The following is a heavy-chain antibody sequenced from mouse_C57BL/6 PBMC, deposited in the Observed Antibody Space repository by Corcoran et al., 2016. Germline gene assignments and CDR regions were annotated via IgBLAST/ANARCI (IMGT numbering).Heavy chain of an antibody. CDR3: ARAYYYGSSFFFDY. J-gene: IGHJ2*01. CDR2: INTYSGVP. CDR1: GYTFTTYG. Sequence: QIQLVQSGPELKKPGETVKISCKASGYTFTTYGMSWVKQAPGKGLKWMGWINTYSGVPTYADDFKGRFAFSLETSASTVYLQINNLKNEDTATYFCARAYYYGSSFFFDYWGQGTTLTVSS. V-gene: IGHV9-3*01. D-gene: IGHD1-1*01.